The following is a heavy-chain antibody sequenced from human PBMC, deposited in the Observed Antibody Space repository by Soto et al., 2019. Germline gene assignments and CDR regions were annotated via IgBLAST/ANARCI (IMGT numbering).Heavy chain of an antibody. Sequence: PXGSLRRYEECSGLTFSSYQKNWVRKAPGKGLEWVSSISSSSSYIYYADSVKGRFTISRDNAKNSLYLQMNSLRAEDKAVYYCARDNSKYSGYDLNAFDIWGQGPMVTVSS. D-gene: IGHD5-12*01. CDR3: ARDNSKYSGYDLNAFDI. CDR1: GLTFSSYQ. V-gene: IGHV3-21*01. J-gene: IGHJ3*02. CDR2: ISSSSSYI.